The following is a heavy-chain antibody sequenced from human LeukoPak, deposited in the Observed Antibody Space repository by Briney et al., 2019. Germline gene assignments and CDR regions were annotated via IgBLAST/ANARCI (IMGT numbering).Heavy chain of an antibody. D-gene: IGHD6-19*01. J-gene: IGHJ4*02. Sequence: GGSLRLSCAASGFTFSSYWMSWVRQAPGKGLEWVANIKQDGSEKYYVDSVKGRFTISRDNAKNSLYLQMNSLRAEDTAVYYCARGGIAVAGMGDYWGQGTLITVSS. CDR2: IKQDGSEK. V-gene: IGHV3-7*01. CDR1: GFTFSSYW. CDR3: ARGGIAVAGMGDY.